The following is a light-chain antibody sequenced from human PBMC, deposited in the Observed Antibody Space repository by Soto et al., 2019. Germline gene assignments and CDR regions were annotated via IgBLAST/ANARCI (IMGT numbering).Light chain of an antibody. CDR2: GAS. CDR1: QSVSSSY. J-gene: IGKJ4*01. V-gene: IGKV3-20*01. Sequence: EIVLTQSPCTLSLSPGERATLSCRASQSVSSSYLAWYQQKPGPATRLLIYGASSRATGIPDRFRGSWCGTVFTLTSSRLEPEYVAVYYCQQYDSSPLTFGGGTKVEIK. CDR3: QQYDSSPLT.